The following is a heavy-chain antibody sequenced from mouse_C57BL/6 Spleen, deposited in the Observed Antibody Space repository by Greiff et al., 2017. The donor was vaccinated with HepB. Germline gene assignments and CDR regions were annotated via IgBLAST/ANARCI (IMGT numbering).Heavy chain of an antibody. CDR1: GYTFTSYW. CDR2: IDPSDSYT. Sequence: QVQLQQPGAELVMPGASVKLSCKASGYTFTSYWMHWVKQRPGQGLEWIGEIDPSDSYTNYNQKFKGKSTLTVDKSSSTAYMQLSSLTSEDSAVYYWARGPEAMDYWGQGTSVTVSS. J-gene: IGHJ4*01. V-gene: IGHV1-69*01. CDR3: ARGPEAMDY.